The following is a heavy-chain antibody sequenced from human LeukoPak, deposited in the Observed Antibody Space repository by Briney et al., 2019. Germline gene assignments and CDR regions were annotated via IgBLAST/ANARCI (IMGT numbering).Heavy chain of an antibody. J-gene: IGHJ4*02. V-gene: IGHV1-18*01. D-gene: IGHD2-2*01. CDR1: GYTFTSYG. CDR3: ARDNVVVPAAMPFDY. Sequence: GASVKVSCKASGYTFTSYGISWVRQAPGQGLEWMGWISAYNGNTNYAQKLQGRVTMTTGTSTSTAYMELRSLRSDDTAVYYCARDNVVVPAAMPFDYWGQGTLVTVSS. CDR2: ISAYNGNT.